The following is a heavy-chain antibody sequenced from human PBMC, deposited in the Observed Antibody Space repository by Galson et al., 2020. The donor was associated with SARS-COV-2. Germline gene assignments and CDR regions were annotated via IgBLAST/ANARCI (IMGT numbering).Heavy chain of an antibody. CDR2: LNPYSGYT. CDR1: GYTFIDYY. D-gene: IGHD3-10*01. V-gene: IGHV1-2*06. CDR3: ARADFGGLTPYDY. J-gene: IGHJ4*02. Sequence: ASVKVSCKASGYTFIDYYIHWVRQAPGQGLEWMGRLNPYSGYTNYAQNFEGRVTMTRDTSTNTTYMELDRLKSDDTAVYYCARADFGGLTPYDYWGQGTLVTVSS.